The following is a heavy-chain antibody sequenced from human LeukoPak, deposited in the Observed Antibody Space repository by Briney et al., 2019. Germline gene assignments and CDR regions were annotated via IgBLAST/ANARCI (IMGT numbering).Heavy chain of an antibody. D-gene: IGHD6-13*01. V-gene: IGHV1-58*01. Sequence: SVKVSCKASGFTFTSSAVQWVRQARGQRLGWIGWIVVGSGNTNYAQKFQERVTITRDMSTSTAYMELSSLRSEDTAVYYCAAAVAAAGPFDYWGQGTLVTVSS. J-gene: IGHJ4*02. CDR1: GFTFTSSA. CDR3: AAAVAAAGPFDY. CDR2: IVVGSGNT.